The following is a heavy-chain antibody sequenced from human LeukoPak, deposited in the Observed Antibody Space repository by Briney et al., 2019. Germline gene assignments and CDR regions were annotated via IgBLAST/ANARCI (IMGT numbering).Heavy chain of an antibody. CDR3: ARVRDKSGYYSRNKNAFDI. J-gene: IGHJ3*02. CDR1: GFTFSTYT. D-gene: IGHD3-3*01. CDR2: ISYDGSNR. Sequence: GGSLRLSCPASGFTFSTYTMHWVRQAPGKGLQWVALISYDGSNRYYTDSVEGRFTISRDNSKNTLYLQMDSLRAEDTAVYYCARVRDKSGYYSRNKNAFDIWGQGTMVTVSS. V-gene: IGHV3-30*04.